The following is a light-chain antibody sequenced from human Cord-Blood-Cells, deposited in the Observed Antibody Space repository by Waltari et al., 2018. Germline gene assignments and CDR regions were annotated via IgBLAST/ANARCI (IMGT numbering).Light chain of an antibody. V-gene: IGKV1-39*01. CDR1: QSFSSY. J-gene: IGKJ1*01. CDR2: AAS. Sequence: DIQMTQSPSSLSASVGDRVTITCRASQSFSSYLTWYQQKPGKAPKLLIYAASSLQSGVPSRFSGSGAGTDFTLTISSLQPEDFATYYSQQSDSTPPSWTFGQGTKVEIK. CDR3: QQSDSTPPSWT.